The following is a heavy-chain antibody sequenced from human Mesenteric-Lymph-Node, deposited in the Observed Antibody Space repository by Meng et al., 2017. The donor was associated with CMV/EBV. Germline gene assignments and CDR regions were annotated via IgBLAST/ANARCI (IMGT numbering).Heavy chain of an antibody. V-gene: IGHV6-1*01. CDR3: GSWYFDY. CDR1: GDNVSSNSAA. J-gene: IGHJ4*02. Sequence: SLPCAISGDNVSSNSAAWHWIRQSPSRGLEWLGKTYYRSKWYHDYAVSLKSRITINSDTSKNQFSLLLNSVTPEDTAVYYCGSWYFDYWGQGTLVTVSS. CDR2: TYYRSKWYH.